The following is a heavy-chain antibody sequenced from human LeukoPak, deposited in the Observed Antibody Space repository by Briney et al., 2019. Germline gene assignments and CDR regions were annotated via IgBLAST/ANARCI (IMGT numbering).Heavy chain of an antibody. J-gene: IGHJ4*02. D-gene: IGHD3-16*02. Sequence: GGSLRLSCAASGFTSSSYGMHWVRQAPGKGLEWVAVIWNDGSNKYYADSVKGRFTISRDNSKNTLYLQMNSLRAEDTAVYYCASSGVYDYVWGSYPSDYWGQGTLVTVSS. CDR2: IWNDGSNK. CDR3: ASSGVYDYVWGSYPSDY. V-gene: IGHV3-33*01. CDR1: GFTSSSYG.